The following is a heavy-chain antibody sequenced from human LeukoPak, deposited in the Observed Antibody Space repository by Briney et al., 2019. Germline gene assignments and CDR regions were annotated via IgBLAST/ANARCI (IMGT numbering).Heavy chain of an antibody. V-gene: IGHV3-30*03. CDR1: GFTFSSYG. Sequence: PGGSLRLSCAVSGFTFSSYGMHWVRQAPGKGLEWVAFISYDVNNKWYADSVKGRFTISRDNSKNTLYLQMNSLRAEDTAVYYCARDREAGGKFDYWGQGTLVTVSS. CDR3: ARDREAGGKFDY. CDR2: ISYDVNNK. D-gene: IGHD3-10*01. J-gene: IGHJ4*02.